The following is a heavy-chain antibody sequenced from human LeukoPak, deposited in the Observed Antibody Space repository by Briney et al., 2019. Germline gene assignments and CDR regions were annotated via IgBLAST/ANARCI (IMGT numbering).Heavy chain of an antibody. D-gene: IGHD3-10*01. CDR2: IYYSGST. CDR3: ASNYGSGSPRYNWFDP. V-gene: IGHV4-59*01. CDR1: GGSISSYY. Sequence: SETLSLTCTVSGGSISSYYWSWIRQPPGKGLEWIGYIYYSGSTNYNPSLKSRVTISVDTSKNQFSLKLSSVTAADTAVYYCASNYGSGSPRYNWFDPWGQGTLVTVSS. J-gene: IGHJ5*02.